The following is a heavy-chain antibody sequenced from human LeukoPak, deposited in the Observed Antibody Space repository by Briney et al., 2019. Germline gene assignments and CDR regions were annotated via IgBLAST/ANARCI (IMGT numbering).Heavy chain of an antibody. Sequence: PSETLSLTCTVSGGSISSYYWTWIRQPPGKGLEWIGHIYYSGSTNYNPSLKSRVTISVATSKNQFSLKLSSVTAADTAVYYCARAPRGGGFYYYYYMDVWGKGTTVTVSS. V-gene: IGHV4-59*01. CDR1: GGSISSYY. CDR2: IYYSGST. D-gene: IGHD3-16*01. CDR3: ARAPRGGGFYYYYYMDV. J-gene: IGHJ6*03.